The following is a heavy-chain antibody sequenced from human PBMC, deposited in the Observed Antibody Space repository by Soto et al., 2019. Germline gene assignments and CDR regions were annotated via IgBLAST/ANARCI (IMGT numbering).Heavy chain of an antibody. V-gene: IGHV1-2*02. CDR3: ARDFAAVAGSSY. CDR1: GYTFTGYY. CDR2: INPNSGGT. J-gene: IGHJ4*02. Sequence: ASVKVSCKASGYTFTGYYMHWVRQAPGQGLEWMGWINPNSGGTNYAQRLQGRVTMTRDTSISTAYMELSRLRSDDTAVYYCARDFAAVAGSSYWGQGTLVTVSS. D-gene: IGHD6-19*01.